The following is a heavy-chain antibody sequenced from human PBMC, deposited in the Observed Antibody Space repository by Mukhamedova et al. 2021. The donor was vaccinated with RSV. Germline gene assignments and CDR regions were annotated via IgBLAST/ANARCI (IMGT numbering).Heavy chain of an antibody. V-gene: IGHV3-9*01. J-gene: IGHJ6*02. D-gene: IGHD6-13*01. Sequence: GKGLEWVSGISWNSGSIGYADSVKGRFTISRDNAKNSLYLQMNSLRAEDTALYYCAKDLVSIAAARGGMDVWGQGTTVTGSS. CDR2: ISWNSGSI. CDR3: AKDLVSIAAARGGMDV.